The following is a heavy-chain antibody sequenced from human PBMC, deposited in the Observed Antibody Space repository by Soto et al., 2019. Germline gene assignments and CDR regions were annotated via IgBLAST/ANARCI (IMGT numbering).Heavy chain of an antibody. CDR2: IYYSGST. CDR1: GCSVSSGSYY. D-gene: IGHD2-15*01. V-gene: IGHV4-61*01. Sequence: ASYTLSLTCTVSGCSVSSGSYYWSWIRQPPGKGLEWIGYIYYSGSTNYNPSLKSRVIISVDTSKNQFSLKLSSVTAADTAGDYGAREHRWYFADWGQGKMVTV. CDR3: AREHRWYFAD. J-gene: IGHJ4*02.